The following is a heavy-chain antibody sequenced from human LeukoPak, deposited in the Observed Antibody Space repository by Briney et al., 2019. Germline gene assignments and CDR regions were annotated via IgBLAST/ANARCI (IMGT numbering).Heavy chain of an antibody. Sequence: GESLRLSCSTSGFTFSNHSMHWVRQAPGKGLEYVSSIGPNGASTLYADSVKGRFTISRDNSKNALYLQLTSLRLEDTALYYCVKDLTGTWSFDYWGQGTLVTASS. CDR3: VKDLTGTWSFDY. V-gene: IGHV3-64D*06. J-gene: IGHJ4*02. D-gene: IGHD3-9*01. CDR2: IGPNGAST. CDR1: GFTFSNHS.